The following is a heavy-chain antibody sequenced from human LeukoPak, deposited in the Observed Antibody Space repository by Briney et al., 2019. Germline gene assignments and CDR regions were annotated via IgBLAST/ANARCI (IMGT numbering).Heavy chain of an antibody. J-gene: IGHJ5*02. CDR2: INQDGSDK. Sequence: GGSLRLSCAASGFTFSSYWMTWVRQAPGKGLEWMANINQDGSDKYYVDSVKGRFTISRDNAKNSLYLQMNSLRAEDTAVYYCARDRSGGWFDPWGQGTLVTVSS. CDR3: ARDRSGGWFDP. CDR1: GFTFSSYW. D-gene: IGHD3-22*01. V-gene: IGHV3-7*05.